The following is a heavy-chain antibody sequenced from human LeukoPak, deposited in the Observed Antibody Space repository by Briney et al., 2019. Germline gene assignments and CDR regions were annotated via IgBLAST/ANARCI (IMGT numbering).Heavy chain of an antibody. CDR2: IKTDGSAK. D-gene: IGHD1-14*01. CDR1: GFTFSTYA. CDR3: ARDPESQKGRDGLDY. Sequence: PGGSLRLSCVTSGFTFSTYAMSWVRQAPGKGLEWVASIKTDGSAKYCVDSLKGRLTISRDNAKNSLYLQMNNLRAEDTAVYYCARDPESQKGRDGLDYWGQGSLVTVAS. J-gene: IGHJ4*02. V-gene: IGHV3-7*01.